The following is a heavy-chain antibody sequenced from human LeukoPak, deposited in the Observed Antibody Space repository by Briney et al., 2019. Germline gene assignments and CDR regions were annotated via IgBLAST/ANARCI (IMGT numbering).Heavy chain of an antibody. V-gene: IGHV3-21*01. CDR3: ARDSSENNWNDGWFDP. D-gene: IGHD1-1*01. Sequence: GESLRLSCAASGFTFANYWMNWVRQAPGKGLEWVSSISSSSSYIYYADSVKGRFTISRDNAKNSLYLRMNSLRAEDTAVYYCARDSSENNWNDGWFDPWGQGTLVTVSS. CDR2: ISSSSSYI. CDR1: GFTFANYW. J-gene: IGHJ5*02.